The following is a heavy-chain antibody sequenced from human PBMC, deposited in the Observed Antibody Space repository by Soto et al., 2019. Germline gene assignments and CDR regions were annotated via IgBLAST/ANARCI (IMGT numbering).Heavy chain of an antibody. Sequence: PGGSLRLSCSASGFTFSNYALHWVRQAPGKGLEYVSSIGTNGGSTFYADSVKGRFTISRDNSKNTLYLQMSSLRAEDTAEYYCVKPQAYYIDSNAYYSVWGQRTQVPVSS. D-gene: IGHD3-22*01. V-gene: IGHV3-64D*06. CDR3: VKPQAYYIDSNAYYSV. J-gene: IGHJ4*02. CDR2: IGTNGGST. CDR1: GFTFSNYA.